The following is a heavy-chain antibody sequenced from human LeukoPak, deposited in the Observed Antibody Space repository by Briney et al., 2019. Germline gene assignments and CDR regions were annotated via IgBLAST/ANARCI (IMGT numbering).Heavy chain of an antibody. V-gene: IGHV4-34*01. Sequence: PSETLSLTCAVYGASFSGSYWSWIRQSPGKGLEWIGEINDNVITNFNPSLKSRVTMSVDTSTNQFSLKLSSVTAADTAVYYCAKEACSSGTCDAFDIWGQGTMVTVSS. CDR2: INDNVIT. D-gene: IGHD2-15*01. CDR1: GASFSGSY. J-gene: IGHJ3*02. CDR3: AKEACSSGTCDAFDI.